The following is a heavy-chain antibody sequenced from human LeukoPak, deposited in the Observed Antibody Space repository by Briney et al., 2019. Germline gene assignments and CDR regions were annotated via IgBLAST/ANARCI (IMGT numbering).Heavy chain of an antibody. CDR1: GYSFTTYW. CDR3: ARQEYCSGASCYTWFDP. D-gene: IGHD2-15*01. V-gene: IGHV5-51*01. J-gene: IGHJ5*02. Sequence: GESLKISCKGSGYSFTTYWIAWVRQMPGKGLEWMGIIYPADSDIRYSPSFQGQVTISADKSISTAYLQWNSLKASDTAMYYCARQEYCSGASCYTWFDPWGQGTLVTVSS. CDR2: IYPADSDI.